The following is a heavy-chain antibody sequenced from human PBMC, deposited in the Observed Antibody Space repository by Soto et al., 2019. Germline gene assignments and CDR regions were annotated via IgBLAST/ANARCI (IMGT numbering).Heavy chain of an antibody. D-gene: IGHD6-6*01. J-gene: IGHJ4*02. CDR2: IYNSGST. Sequence: QMQLQESGPGLVKPSETLSLTCTVSGGSISSYYWNWILQPPGKGLEWIGYIYNSGSTNYNPSLKSRVTISVDTSKNQFSLKLTSVTAADTAVYYCAAPPRYWGQGTLVTVSS. CDR3: AAPPRY. V-gene: IGHV4-59*01. CDR1: GGSISSYY.